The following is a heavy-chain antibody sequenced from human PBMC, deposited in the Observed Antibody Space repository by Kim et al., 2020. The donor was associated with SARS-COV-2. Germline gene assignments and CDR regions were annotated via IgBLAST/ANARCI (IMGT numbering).Heavy chain of an antibody. D-gene: IGHD1-26*01. Sequence: SVKVSCKASGGTFSSYAISWVRQAPGQGLEWMGGIIPIFGTANYAQKFQGRVTITADESTSTAYMELSSLRSEDTAVYYCARGGELLIFTYFQHWGQGTLVTVSS. V-gene: IGHV1-69*13. CDR2: IIPIFGTA. J-gene: IGHJ1*01. CDR3: ARGGELLIFTYFQH. CDR1: GGTFSSYA.